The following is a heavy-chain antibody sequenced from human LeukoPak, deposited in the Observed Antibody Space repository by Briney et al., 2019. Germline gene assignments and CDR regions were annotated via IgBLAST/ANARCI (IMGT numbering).Heavy chain of an antibody. D-gene: IGHD2-2*01. Sequence: PGGSLRLSCAASGFTVSSNYMSWVRQAPGKGLVWVSRINSDGSSTSYADSVKGRFTISRDNAKNTLYLQMNSLRAEDTAVYYCARGDLVVPYYFDYWGQGTLVTVSS. J-gene: IGHJ4*02. CDR2: INSDGSST. CDR1: GFTVSSNY. V-gene: IGHV3-74*01. CDR3: ARGDLVVPYYFDY.